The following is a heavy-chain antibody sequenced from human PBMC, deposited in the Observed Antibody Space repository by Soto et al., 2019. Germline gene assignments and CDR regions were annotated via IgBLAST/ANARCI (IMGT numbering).Heavy chain of an antibody. Sequence: QVHLIQSGAEVKKPGSSVKVSCKAAGGTFNTYTLFWVRQAPGHGLEWMGRIIPMLPVTNSAQKFQGRLTLTAHKSTGTAFMEMTSLTADYTAAYYCSIGSWSGETFDVWGQGTMVTVSS. D-gene: IGHD2-21*01. CDR2: IIPMLPVT. V-gene: IGHV1-69*02. CDR1: GGTFNTYT. J-gene: IGHJ3*01. CDR3: SIGSWSGETFDV.